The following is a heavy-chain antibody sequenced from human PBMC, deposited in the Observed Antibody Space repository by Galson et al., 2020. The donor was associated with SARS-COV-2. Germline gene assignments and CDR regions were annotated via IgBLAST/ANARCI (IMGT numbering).Heavy chain of an antibody. J-gene: IGHJ5*02. D-gene: IGHD6-13*01. Sequence: SQTLSLTCAVSGGSFSDYYWSWIRQSPGKGLEWIGEINHRGSTNYNPSLKSRVTISVDTSKNQFSLKLNSVTAADTAVYYCATRGPRGITAALFDPWGQGTLVTVSS. V-gene: IGHV4-34*01. CDR1: GGSFSDYY. CDR2: INHRGST. CDR3: ATRGPRGITAALFDP.